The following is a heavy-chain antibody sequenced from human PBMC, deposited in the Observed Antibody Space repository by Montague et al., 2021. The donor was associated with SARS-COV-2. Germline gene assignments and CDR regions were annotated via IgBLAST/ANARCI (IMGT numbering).Heavy chain of an antibody. CDR2: IKQDGSEK. CDR3: ARVGLGITMVQGVHYYYYGMDV. J-gene: IGHJ6*02. Sequence: SLRLSCAASGFTFSSYWMSWVRQAPGKGLEWVANIKQDGSEKYYVDSVKGRFTISRDNAKNSLYLQMNSLRAEDTAVYYCARVGLGITMVQGVHYYYYGMDVWGQGTTVTVSS. D-gene: IGHD3-10*01. V-gene: IGHV3-7*03. CDR1: GFTFSSYW.